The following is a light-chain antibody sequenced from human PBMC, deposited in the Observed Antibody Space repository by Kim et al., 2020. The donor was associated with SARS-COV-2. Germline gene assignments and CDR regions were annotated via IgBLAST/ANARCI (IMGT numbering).Light chain of an antibody. CDR1: QSISSW. CDR3: QQYNSYSWT. CDR2: DAS. V-gene: IGKV1-5*01. Sequence: DRVTITCRASQSISSWLAWYQQKPVKAPKLLIYDASSLESGVPSRFSGSGSGTEFTLTISSLQPDDFATYYCQQYNSYSWTFCQWTKMDI. J-gene: IGKJ1*01.